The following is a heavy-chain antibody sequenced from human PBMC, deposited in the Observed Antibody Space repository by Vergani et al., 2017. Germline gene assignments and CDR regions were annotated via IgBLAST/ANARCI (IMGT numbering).Heavy chain of an antibody. V-gene: IGHV1-18*01. J-gene: IGHJ4*01. CDR2: ISAYNGNT. Sequence: QVQLVQSGAEVKKPGASVKVSCKASGYTFTSYGISWVRQAPGQGLEWMGWISAYNGNTNYAQKLQGRVTMTTDTSTSTAYMELRSLRSDDTAVYYCERDEGYYYDSSGYYYSGGLSYWGHGTLVTVSS. D-gene: IGHD3-22*01. CDR3: ERDEGYYYDSSGYYYSGGLSY. CDR1: GYTFTSYG.